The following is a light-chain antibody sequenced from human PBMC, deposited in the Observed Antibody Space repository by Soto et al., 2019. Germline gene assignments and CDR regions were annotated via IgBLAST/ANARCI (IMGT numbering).Light chain of an antibody. J-gene: IGKJ1*01. V-gene: IGKV3-20*01. Sequence: EIVLTQSPGTLSLSPGERATLSCRASQSVSGSDLAWYQQKPGQAPRLLIYGASSRATGIPDRFSGSGSGTDFTLTISRLEPEDFAVYYCQQYVTSPWTLGQGTKVEIK. CDR3: QQYVTSPWT. CDR2: GAS. CDR1: QSVSGSD.